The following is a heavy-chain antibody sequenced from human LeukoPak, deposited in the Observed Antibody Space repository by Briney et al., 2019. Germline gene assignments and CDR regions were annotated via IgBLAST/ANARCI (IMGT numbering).Heavy chain of an antibody. CDR3: AVYYDYVWGSYPDRFDY. V-gene: IGHV4-38-2*02. CDR1: GYSISSGHY. CDR2: MYHSGST. Sequence: SETLSLTCTVSGYSISSGHYWGWIRQPPGKGLEWIGSMYHSGSTYYNPSLKSRVTISVDTSKNQFSLKLSSVTAADTAVYYCAVYYDYVWGSYPDRFDYWGQGTLVTVSS. J-gene: IGHJ4*02. D-gene: IGHD3-16*01.